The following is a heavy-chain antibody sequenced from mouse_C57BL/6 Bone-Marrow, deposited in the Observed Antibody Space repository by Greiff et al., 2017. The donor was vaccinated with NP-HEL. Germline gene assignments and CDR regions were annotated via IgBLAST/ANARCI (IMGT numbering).Heavy chain of an antibody. D-gene: IGHD1-1*01. CDR2: ISYDGSN. V-gene: IGHV3-6*01. J-gene: IGHJ1*03. CDR1: GYSITSGYY. CDR3: ARDYYGSTPYWYFDV. Sequence: VQLQQSGPGLVKPSQSLSLTCSVTGYSITSGYYWNWIRQFPGNKLEWMGYISYDGSNNYNPSLKNRISITRDTSKNQFCLKLNAVTTEDTATYYCARDYYGSTPYWYFDVWGTGTTVTVSS.